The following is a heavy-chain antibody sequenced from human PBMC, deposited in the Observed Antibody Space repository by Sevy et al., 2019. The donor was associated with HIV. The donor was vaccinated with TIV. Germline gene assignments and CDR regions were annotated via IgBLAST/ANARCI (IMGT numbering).Heavy chain of an antibody. CDR1: GFAFYEYS. Sequence: GGSLRLSCAASGFAFYEYSMSWIRQAPGKGLEWVATLSFGCGKINYADSVKGRFTISRDNSKNSFYLQMDNLRVEDTALYYCARDRAYSAVDYWGQGTLVTVSS. CDR3: ARDRAYSAVDY. CDR2: LSFGCGKI. J-gene: IGHJ4*02. D-gene: IGHD5-18*01. V-gene: IGHV3-23*01.